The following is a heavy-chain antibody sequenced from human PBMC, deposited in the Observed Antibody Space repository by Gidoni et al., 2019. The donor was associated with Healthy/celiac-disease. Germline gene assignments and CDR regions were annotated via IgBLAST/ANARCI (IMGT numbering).Heavy chain of an antibody. CDR2: IKSKTDGGTT. D-gene: IGHD2-15*01. CDR1: GFTFSNAW. V-gene: IGHV3-15*01. Sequence: VQLVESVGGLVQPGGSLSLSCAASGFTFSNAWMSWVRQAPGKGLEWVGRIKSKTDGGTTDYAAPVKGRFTISRDDSKNTLYLQMNSLKTEETAVYYCTTGRRYCSGGSCDSLDYWGQGTLVTVSS. CDR3: TTGRRYCSGGSCDSLDY. J-gene: IGHJ4*02.